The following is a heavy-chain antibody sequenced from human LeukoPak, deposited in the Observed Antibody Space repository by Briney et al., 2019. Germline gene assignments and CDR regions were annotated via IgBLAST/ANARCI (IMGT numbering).Heavy chain of an antibody. D-gene: IGHD3-10*01. J-gene: IGHJ6*03. CDR3: ASSGSHIFGYYYYYMDV. Sequence: PGGSLRLSCAASGFTFSSYWMSWVRQAPGKGLEWAANIKQDGSEKYYVDSVKGQFTISRDNAKNSLYLQMNSLRAEDTAVYYCASSGSHIFGYYYYYMDVWGKGTTVTVSS. V-gene: IGHV3-7*01. CDR1: GFTFSSYW. CDR2: IKQDGSEK.